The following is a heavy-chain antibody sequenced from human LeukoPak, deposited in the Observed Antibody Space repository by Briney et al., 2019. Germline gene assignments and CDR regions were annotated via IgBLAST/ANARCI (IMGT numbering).Heavy chain of an antibody. CDR2: TSYHGTNQ. CDR3: ARGYILRGYVAY. CDR1: GFTFSNYG. J-gene: IGHJ4*02. Sequence: GGSLRLSCATSGFTFSNYGVHWVRQAPGKGLEWVAVTSYHGTNQYYADSVRGRFTISRDNAKNSLYLLMNSLRAEDTAVYYCARGYILRGYVAYWGQGTLVTVSS. V-gene: IGHV3-30*03. D-gene: IGHD3-22*01.